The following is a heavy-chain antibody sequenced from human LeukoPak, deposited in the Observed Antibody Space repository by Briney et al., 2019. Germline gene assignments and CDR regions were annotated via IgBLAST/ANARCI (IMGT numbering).Heavy chain of an antibody. J-gene: IGHJ6*02. CDR2: IWYDGSNK. CDR3: ARERNGFGLLYYGMDV. Sequence: GRSLRLSCAASGFTFSSYGVHWVRQAPGKGLEWVAVIWYDGSNKYYADSVKGRFTISRDNSKNTLYLQMNSLRAEDTAVYYCARERNGFGLLYYGMDVWGQGTTVTVSS. CDR1: GFTFSSYG. V-gene: IGHV3-33*01. D-gene: IGHD3/OR15-3a*01.